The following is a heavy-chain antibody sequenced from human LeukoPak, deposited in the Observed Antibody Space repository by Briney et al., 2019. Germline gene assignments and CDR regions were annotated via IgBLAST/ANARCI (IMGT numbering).Heavy chain of an antibody. CDR2: INPNSGGT. V-gene: IGHV1-2*02. J-gene: IGHJ4*02. CDR1: GYTLTGYY. D-gene: IGHD1-14*01. Sequence: GASVKVSCKASGYTLTGYYMHWVRQAPGQGLEWVGWINPNSGGTNFAQKFQGRVTMTRDTSISTAYMELSRLRSDDTAVYYCARAQMGTPTDCWGQGTLVTVSS. CDR3: ARAQMGTPTDC.